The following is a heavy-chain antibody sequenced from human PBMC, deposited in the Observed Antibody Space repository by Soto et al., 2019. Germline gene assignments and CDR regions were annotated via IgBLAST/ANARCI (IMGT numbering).Heavy chain of an antibody. J-gene: IGHJ4*01. V-gene: IGHV3-23*01. CDR1: GLTFSSYS. CDR3: AKGSATSRPYYFDF. Sequence: GRSLRLSCVVSGLTFSSYSMSWVGQAPGKGLEGVSAITGACGDTFHADSVTGRLTISRDNSRNTLYLQMDSLRAEDTALYYCAKGSATSRPYYFDFWGQGTLVTDSS. CDR2: ITGACGDT.